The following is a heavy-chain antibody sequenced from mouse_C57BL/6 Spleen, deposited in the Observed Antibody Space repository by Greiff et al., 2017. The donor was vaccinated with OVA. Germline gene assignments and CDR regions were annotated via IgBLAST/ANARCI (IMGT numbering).Heavy chain of an antibody. J-gene: IGHJ3*01. V-gene: IGHV1-50*01. CDR3: ARSRNYYGRFAY. CDR2: IDPSDSYT. CDR1: GYTFTSYW. D-gene: IGHD1-2*01. Sequence: QVQLQQPGAELVKPGASVKLSCKASGYTFTSYWMQWVKQRPGQGLEWIGEIDPSDSYTNYNQKFKGKATLTVDTSSSTAYMQLSRLTSEDSAVYYCARSRNYYGRFAYWGQGTLVTVSA.